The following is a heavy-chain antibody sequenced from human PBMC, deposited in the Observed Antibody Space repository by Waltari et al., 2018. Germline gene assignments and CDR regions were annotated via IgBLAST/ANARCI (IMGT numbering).Heavy chain of an antibody. V-gene: IGHV4-4*02. J-gene: IGHJ4*02. CDR2: SHRSGRT. Sequence: QLQLQESGPGLVKPSGTLSLTCTVSGDSMSSNNWWSWVRQPPEKGLEWIGQSHRSGRTNYNPSLERRVSISLDTANKQLSLKVTSTTAADTAVYYCARDRGRGLYLDSWGQGILVTVSP. CDR1: GDSMSSNNW. D-gene: IGHD2-15*01. CDR3: ARDRGRGLYLDS.